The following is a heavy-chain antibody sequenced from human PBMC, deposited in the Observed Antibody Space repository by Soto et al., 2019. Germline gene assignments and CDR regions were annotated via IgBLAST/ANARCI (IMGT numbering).Heavy chain of an antibody. CDR1: GFTFSTYW. CDR2: IKGDGSST. V-gene: IGHV3-74*03. D-gene: IGHD1-20*01. CDR3: TRGGRYNDYYYAMDV. Sequence: EVQLVESGGGFVQPGGSLRLSCGVSGFTFSTYWMHWVRQAPGEGLVWVARIKGDGSSTAYADSVKGRFTISRDNAKNTLYLQMNSLRAEDTAVYYCTRGGRYNDYYYAMDVWGQGTTVTVSS. J-gene: IGHJ6*02.